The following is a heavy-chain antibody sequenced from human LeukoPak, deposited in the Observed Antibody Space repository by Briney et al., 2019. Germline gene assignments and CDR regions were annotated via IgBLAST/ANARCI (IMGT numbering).Heavy chain of an antibody. CDR2: ISSSSSYI. CDR1: GFTFSTYS. J-gene: IGHJ4*02. V-gene: IGHV3-21*01. CDR3: ARDWGSYRYTLYYLDY. D-gene: IGHD3-16*02. Sequence: GGSLRLSCAASGFTFSTYSMNWVRQAPGKGLEWVSSISSSSSYIYNTDSVKARFPISRDNAKNSLYLQMNSLRAVDTAVYYCARDWGSYRYTLYYLDYWGQGTLVTVSS.